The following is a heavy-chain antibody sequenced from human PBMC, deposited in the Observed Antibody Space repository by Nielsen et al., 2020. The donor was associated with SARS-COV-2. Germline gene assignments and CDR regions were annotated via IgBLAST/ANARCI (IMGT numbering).Heavy chain of an antibody. V-gene: IGHV4-61*08. CDR2: IYYSGST. Sequence: SETLSLTCTVSGGSISSGGYYWSWIRQHPGKGLEWIGYIYYSGSTNYNPSLKSRVTISADTSKDHFSLKLTSVTAADTAVYYCARVTNGDPYSYYYYMDVWGKGTTVTVSS. CDR3: ARVTNGDPYSYYYYMDV. D-gene: IGHD4-17*01. CDR1: GGSISSGGYY. J-gene: IGHJ6*03.